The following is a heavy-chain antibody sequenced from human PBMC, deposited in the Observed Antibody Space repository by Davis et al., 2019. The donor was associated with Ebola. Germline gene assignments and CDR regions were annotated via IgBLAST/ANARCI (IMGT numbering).Heavy chain of an antibody. Sequence: GESLKISCEASGFTFSDYYMGWIRQAPGKGLECLSYISYSGNNIYDADSVKGRFTISRDNAKTSLYLQMNSLRAEDTAMYYCARGDSISGLYGVMGAFDMWGQGTMVTVSS. CDR3: ARGDSISGLYGVMGAFDM. CDR1: GFTFSDYY. CDR2: ISYSGNNI. J-gene: IGHJ3*02. V-gene: IGHV3-11*01. D-gene: IGHD6-19*01.